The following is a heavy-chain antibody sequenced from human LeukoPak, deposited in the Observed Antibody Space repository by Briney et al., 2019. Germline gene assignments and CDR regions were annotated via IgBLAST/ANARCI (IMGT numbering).Heavy chain of an antibody. Sequence: SETLSLTCTVSGASISSYYWSWIRQPPGKGLEWIGYIYYSGSSNYNPSLKSRVTISVDTSKNQFSPKLSSVTAADTAVYYCAGIQWLASSFDPWGQGTLVTVSS. CDR2: IYYSGSS. J-gene: IGHJ5*02. V-gene: IGHV4-59*01. CDR3: AGIQWLASSFDP. D-gene: IGHD6-19*01. CDR1: GASISSYY.